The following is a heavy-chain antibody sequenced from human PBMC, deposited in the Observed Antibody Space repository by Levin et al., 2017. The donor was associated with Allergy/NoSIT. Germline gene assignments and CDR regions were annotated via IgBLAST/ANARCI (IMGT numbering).Heavy chain of an antibody. CDR3: AVFSFSYGSFGI. Sequence: PSETLSLTCAVYGGSFGGYYWSWIRQPPGKGMERIGEGSHRGSTTNNPSLKSRVTISVDTSRNQFSLRLNPVTAAATAVYYCAVFSFSYGSFGIWGQVTMVTVSS. V-gene: IGHV4-34*01. CDR2: GSHRGST. J-gene: IGHJ3*02. D-gene: IGHD5-18*01. CDR1: GGSFGGYY.